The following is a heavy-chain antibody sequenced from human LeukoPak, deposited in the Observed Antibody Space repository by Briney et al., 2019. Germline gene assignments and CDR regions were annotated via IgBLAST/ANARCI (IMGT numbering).Heavy chain of an antibody. CDR2: IYSGGST. CDR3: ARATGTWGYYFDY. Sequence: GGSLRLSCAASGFTVSSNYMSWVRQAPGKGLEWVSVIYSGGSTYYADSVKGRFTISRDNSKNTLYLQMNSLRAEGTAVYYCARATGTWGYYFDYWGQGTLVTVSS. J-gene: IGHJ4*02. CDR1: GFTVSSNY. D-gene: IGHD1-1*01. V-gene: IGHV3-66*02.